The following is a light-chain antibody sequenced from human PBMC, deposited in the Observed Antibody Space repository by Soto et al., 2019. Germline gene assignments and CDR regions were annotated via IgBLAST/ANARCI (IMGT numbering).Light chain of an antibody. Sequence: EIVLTQSPGTLSLSPGERATLSCRASQSVSSSYLAWYQQKPGQAPRLLIYGTSSRATAIPERFSGSGSGTDFTLNISRLEPEDFAVYYCQQYGSSSWTFGQGTKVEIK. CDR3: QQYGSSSWT. CDR1: QSVSSSY. V-gene: IGKV3-20*01. CDR2: GTS. J-gene: IGKJ1*01.